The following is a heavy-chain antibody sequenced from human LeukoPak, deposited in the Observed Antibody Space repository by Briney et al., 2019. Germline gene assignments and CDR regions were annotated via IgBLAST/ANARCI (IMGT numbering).Heavy chain of an antibody. CDR2: ISSSSSTI. J-gene: IGHJ3*02. D-gene: IGHD6-6*01. Sequence: GGSLRLSCAASGFTFSSYSMNWVRQAPAKGLEWVSYISSSSSTIYYADSVKGRFTISRDNAKNSLYLQMNSLRDEDTAVYYCARIRAKYSRDAFDIWGQGTMVTVSS. V-gene: IGHV3-48*02. CDR3: ARIRAKYSRDAFDI. CDR1: GFTFSSYS.